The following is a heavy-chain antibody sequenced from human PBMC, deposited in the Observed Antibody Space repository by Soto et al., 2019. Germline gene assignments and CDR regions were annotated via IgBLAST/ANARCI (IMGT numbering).Heavy chain of an antibody. CDR3: AKATATGGGAFEI. D-gene: IGHD2-8*02. Sequence: GGSLRLSCAVSGFICSSYDMSWVRQAPGKGLEWVSTILVGGSTHYEDSVKGRFTISRDTSENTIYLQMNSLTAGDTAVYYCAKATATGGGAFEICGQGTMVTVSS. CDR2: ILVGGST. CDR1: GFICSSYD. J-gene: IGHJ3*02. V-gene: IGHV3-23*01.